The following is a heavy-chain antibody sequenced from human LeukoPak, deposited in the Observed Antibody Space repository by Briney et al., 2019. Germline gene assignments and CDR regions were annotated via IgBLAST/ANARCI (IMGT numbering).Heavy chain of an antibody. J-gene: IGHJ5*02. V-gene: IGHV1-8*01. D-gene: IGHD6-6*01. CDR1: GYTFTSYD. Sequence: ASVKVSCKASGYTFTSYDINWARQATGQGLEWMGWMNPNSGNTGYAQKFQGRVAMTRNTSISTAYMELSSLRSEDTAVYYCARGIEYSSPPDWFDPWGQGTLVTVSS. CDR3: ARGIEYSSPPDWFDP. CDR2: MNPNSGNT.